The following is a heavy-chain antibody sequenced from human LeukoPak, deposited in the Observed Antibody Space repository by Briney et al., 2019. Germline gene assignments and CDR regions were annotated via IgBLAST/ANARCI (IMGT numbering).Heavy chain of an antibody. CDR3: AKRGVVIRVILVGFHKEAYYFDS. D-gene: IGHD3-22*01. V-gene: IGHV3-23*01. Sequence: GGSLRLSCAVSGITLSNYGMSWVRRAPGKGLEWVAGISDSGGRTNYADSVKGRFTISRDNPKNTLYLQMNSLGAEDTAVYFCAKRGVVIRVILVGFHKEAYYFDSWGQGALVTVSS. J-gene: IGHJ4*02. CDR1: GITLSNYG. CDR2: ISDSGGRT.